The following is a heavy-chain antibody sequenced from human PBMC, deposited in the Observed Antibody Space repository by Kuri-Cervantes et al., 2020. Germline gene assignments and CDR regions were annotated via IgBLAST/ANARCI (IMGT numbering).Heavy chain of an antibody. Sequence: SVKVSCKASGGTFSSYAISWVRQAPGQGLEWMGGIIPIFGTANYAQKFQGRVTITADESTSTAYMELSRLRSDDTAVYYCARDRRWNSGYDPMDFDYWGQGTLVTVSS. J-gene: IGHJ4*02. V-gene: IGHV1-69*13. D-gene: IGHD5-12*01. CDR1: GGTFSSYA. CDR2: IIPIFGTA. CDR3: ARDRRWNSGYDPMDFDY.